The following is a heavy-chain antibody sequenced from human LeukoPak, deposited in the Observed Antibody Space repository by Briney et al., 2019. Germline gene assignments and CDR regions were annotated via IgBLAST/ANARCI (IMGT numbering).Heavy chain of an antibody. CDR2: IYYSGST. V-gene: IGHV4-59*01. D-gene: IGHD3-10*01. CDR3: ARGXXYXGSXSYRPSYGMDV. J-gene: IGHJ6*02. Sequence: PSETLSLTCTVSGGSISSYYWSWIRQPPGKGLEWIGYIYYSGSTNYNPSLKSRVTISVDTSKNQFSLKLSSVTAADTAVYYCARGXXYXGSXSYRPSYGMDVWGQGTTVTVSS. CDR1: GGSISSYY.